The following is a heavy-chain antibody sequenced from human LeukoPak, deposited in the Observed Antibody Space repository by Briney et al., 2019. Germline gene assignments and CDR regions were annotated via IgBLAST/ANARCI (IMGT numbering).Heavy chain of an antibody. D-gene: IGHD5-12*01. Sequence: KTSETLSLTCTVSGGSISSYYWSWIRQPPGKGLEWIGYIYYSGSTNYNPSLKSRVTISVDTSKNQFSLKLSPVTAADTAVYYCARHGYSGYDLDYWGQGTLVTVSS. V-gene: IGHV4-59*08. CDR3: ARHGYSGYDLDY. J-gene: IGHJ4*02. CDR2: IYYSGST. CDR1: GGSISSYY.